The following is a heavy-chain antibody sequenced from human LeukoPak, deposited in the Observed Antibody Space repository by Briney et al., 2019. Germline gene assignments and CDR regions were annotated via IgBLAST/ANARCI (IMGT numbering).Heavy chain of an antibody. D-gene: IGHD1-14*01. CDR3: ARHNGKVGRSGWFDP. J-gene: IGHJ5*02. V-gene: IGHV4-4*02. Sequence: SETLSLTCAVSGGSISSSNWWSWVRQPPGKGLEWIGEIYHSGSTNYNPSLKSRVTISVDTSKNQFSLKLSSVTAADTAVYYCARHNGKVGRSGWFDPWGQGTLVTVSS. CDR1: GGSISSSNW. CDR2: IYHSGST.